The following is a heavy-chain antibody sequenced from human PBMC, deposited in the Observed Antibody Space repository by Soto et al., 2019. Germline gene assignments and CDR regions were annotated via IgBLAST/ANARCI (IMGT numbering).Heavy chain of an antibody. V-gene: IGHV3-30-3*01. J-gene: IGHJ4*02. D-gene: IGHD2-15*01. CDR3: SRDLYCSGGRCYSRVFDY. CDR1: AFTFSRYA. Sequence: QVQLVESGGGVVQPGRSLRLSCADSAFTFSRYAMHWVRHAPGKGLEWVAVISYDGSNKYYADSVKGRFTISRDNSKNTLYLQMNSLRAEDTAVYYCSRDLYCSGGRCYSRVFDYWGQGTLVTVSS. CDR2: ISYDGSNK.